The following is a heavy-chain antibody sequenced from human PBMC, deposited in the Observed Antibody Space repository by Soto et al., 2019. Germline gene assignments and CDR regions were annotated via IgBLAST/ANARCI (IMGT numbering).Heavy chain of an antibody. Sequence: QVQLVQSGAEVKKPGASVKVSCKASGYTFTRYGISWVRQAPGQGLEWMGWINLNNGKTDYQRRLQGRVTMTTDTYTTTVYMELRNLRPDDTAMYYCARDPRGLYQFDYWGQGTLVTVSS. V-gene: IGHV1-18*04. CDR1: GYTFTRYG. D-gene: IGHD3-16*02. CDR3: ARDPRGLYQFDY. CDR2: INLNNGKT. J-gene: IGHJ4*02.